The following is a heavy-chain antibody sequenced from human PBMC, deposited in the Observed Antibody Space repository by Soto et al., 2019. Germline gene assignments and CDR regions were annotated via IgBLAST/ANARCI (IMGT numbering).Heavy chain of an antibody. D-gene: IGHD3-3*01. CDR1: GGYFSANY. CDR3: ATGGLFTS. Sequence: SETLSLTCGIYGGYFSANYWSWIRQTPGKGLEWLGEINHAGSTDYNPSLKGRITISADTSKNQFSLKLSSMTAADTAVYYCATGGLFTSWGQGALVTVSS. CDR2: INHAGST. V-gene: IGHV4-34*01. J-gene: IGHJ5*02.